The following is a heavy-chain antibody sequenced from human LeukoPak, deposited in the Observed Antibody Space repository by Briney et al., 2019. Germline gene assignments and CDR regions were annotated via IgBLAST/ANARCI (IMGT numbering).Heavy chain of an antibody. CDR3: ARVPPLGYCSGGSCLLYYYYYMDV. CDR1: GFTFSSYS. CDR2: ISSSSSYI. V-gene: IGHV3-21*01. J-gene: IGHJ6*03. Sequence: GVSLRLSCAASGFTFSSYSMNWVRQAPGKGLEWVSSISSSSSYIYYADSVKGRFTISRDNAKNSLYLQMNSLRAEDTAVYYCARVPPLGYCSGGSCLLYYYYYMDVWGKGTTVTVSS. D-gene: IGHD2-15*01.